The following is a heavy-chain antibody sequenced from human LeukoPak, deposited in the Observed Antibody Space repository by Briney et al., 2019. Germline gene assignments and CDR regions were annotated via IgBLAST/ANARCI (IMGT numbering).Heavy chain of an antibody. CDR3: ARAVGNSGIDY. CDR1: GFTVSSTY. J-gene: IGHJ4*02. Sequence: GGSLRLSCAASGFTVSSTYMAWVRQAPGRGLEWVSIIYSGGTIYYADSVKGRFTISRDNARSSFYLQMSGLRVEDTAVYYCARAVGNSGIDYWGRGTLVTASS. D-gene: IGHD4-23*01. CDR2: IYSGGTI. V-gene: IGHV3-53*01.